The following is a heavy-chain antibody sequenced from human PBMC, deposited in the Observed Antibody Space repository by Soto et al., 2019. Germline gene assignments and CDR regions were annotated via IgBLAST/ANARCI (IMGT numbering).Heavy chain of an antibody. J-gene: IGHJ3*01. D-gene: IGHD4-4*01. Sequence: QVQLVESGGGSVKPGGSLRLSCAASGFTFSDYYMSWIRQAPGKGLEWVSYISFNGGTIYYADSVKGRVTISRDNVKNSLYLEMNSLRDEDTAVYYCARESAMTTVTTAVAFDVWGRGTVVTVSS. CDR2: ISFNGGTI. V-gene: IGHV3-11*01. CDR1: GFTFSDYY. CDR3: ARESAMTTVTTAVAFDV.